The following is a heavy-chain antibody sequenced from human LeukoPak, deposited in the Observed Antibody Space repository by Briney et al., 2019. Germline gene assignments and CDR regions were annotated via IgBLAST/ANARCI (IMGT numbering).Heavy chain of an antibody. Sequence: GESLQISCKASGYIFTNYWIGWVRRMPGKGLEWMGIIYPRDSDTRYSPSFQGQVTVSADKSISTAYLQWNTLEASDTAMYYCARRQYSGYDFDFWGQGTLVTVSS. CDR1: GYIFTNYW. CDR3: ARRQYSGYDFDF. J-gene: IGHJ4*02. CDR2: IYPRDSDT. D-gene: IGHD5-12*01. V-gene: IGHV5-51*01.